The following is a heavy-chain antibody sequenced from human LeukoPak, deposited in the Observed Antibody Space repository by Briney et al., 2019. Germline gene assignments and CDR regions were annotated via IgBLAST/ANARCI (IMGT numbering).Heavy chain of an antibody. V-gene: IGHV1-18*01. CDR3: ARGPRVDYDFWSGYYKYNWFDP. Sequence: EASVKVSCKASGYTFTSYGISWVRQAPGQGLEWMGWISAYNGNTNYAQKLQGRVTMTTDTSTSTAYMELRSLRSDHTAVHHCARGPRVDYDFWSGYYKYNWFDPWGQGTLVTVSS. CDR2: ISAYNGNT. J-gene: IGHJ5*02. CDR1: GYTFTSYG. D-gene: IGHD3-3*01.